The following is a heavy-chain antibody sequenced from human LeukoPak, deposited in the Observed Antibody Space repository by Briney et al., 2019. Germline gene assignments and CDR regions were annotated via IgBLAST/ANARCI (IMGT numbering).Heavy chain of an antibody. Sequence: SETLSLTCTVSGGSISSYYWSWIRQPPGKGLEWIGYIYYSGSTNYNPSLKSRVTISVDTSKNQFSLKLSSVTAADTAVYYCARACNSTSCPMGAFDIWGQGTMVTVSS. CDR2: IYYSGST. CDR1: GGSISSYY. D-gene: IGHD2-2*01. V-gene: IGHV4-59*01. CDR3: ARACNSTSCPMGAFDI. J-gene: IGHJ3*02.